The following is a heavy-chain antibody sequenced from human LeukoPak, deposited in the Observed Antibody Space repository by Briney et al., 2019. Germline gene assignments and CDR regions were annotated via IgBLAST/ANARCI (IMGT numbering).Heavy chain of an antibody. CDR1: GYTFTGYY. J-gene: IGHJ4*02. D-gene: IGHD5-12*01. CDR2: INPNSGGT. V-gene: IGHV1-2*02. CDR3: ATGTSGYNPDY. Sequence: ASVKVSCKASGYTFTGYYMHWVRQAPGQGLEWMGWINPNSGGTNYAQKFQGRVTMTRDTPISTAYMELSSLRSEDTAVYYCATGTSGYNPDYWGQGTLVTVSS.